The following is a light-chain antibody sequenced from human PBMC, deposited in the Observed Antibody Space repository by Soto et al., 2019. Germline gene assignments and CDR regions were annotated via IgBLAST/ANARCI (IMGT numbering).Light chain of an antibody. CDR1: SSDVGGYNY. V-gene: IGLV2-14*03. J-gene: IGLJ1*01. CDR3: SSYTSSSTPYV. Sequence: QSALTQPASVSVSPGQSITISCTGTSSDVGGYNYVSWYQQHPGKAPKLIIYDVTNRPSGVSDRFSGSKSGNTASLTISGLQADDEADYYCSSYTSSSTPYVFGPGTKLTVL. CDR2: DVT.